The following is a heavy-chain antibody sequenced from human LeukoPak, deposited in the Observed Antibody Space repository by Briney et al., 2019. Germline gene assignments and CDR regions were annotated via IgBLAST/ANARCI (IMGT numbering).Heavy chain of an antibody. J-gene: IGHJ3*01. Sequence: WIGEIHHSGSTNYNPSLKSRVTISIDKSKNQFSLNLTSVTAADTALYYCALAHVEDAFDLWGQGTLVTVSS. CDR2: IHHSGST. V-gene: IGHV4-4*02. CDR3: ALAHVEDAFDL.